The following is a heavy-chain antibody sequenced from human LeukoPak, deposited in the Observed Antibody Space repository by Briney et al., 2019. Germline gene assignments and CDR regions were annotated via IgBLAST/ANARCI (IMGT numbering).Heavy chain of an antibody. CDR2: IYSGGST. D-gene: IGHD1-7*01. J-gene: IGHJ4*02. Sequence: PGGSLRLSCAASGFTVSSNYMNWVRQAPGKGLEWVWVIYSGGSTYYAHSVKSRFTISRDNSKNTLYLQMNSLRAEDTAVYYCATTCKMRTSDTHFDYWGQGTLVTVSS. CDR3: ATTCKMRTSDTHFDY. V-gene: IGHV3-66*02. CDR1: GFTVSSNY.